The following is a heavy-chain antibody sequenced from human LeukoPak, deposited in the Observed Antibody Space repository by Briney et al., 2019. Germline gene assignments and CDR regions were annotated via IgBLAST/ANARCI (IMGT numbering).Heavy chain of an antibody. Sequence: SVKVSCKASGGTFSSYAISWVRQAPGQGLGWMGGIIPIFGTANYAQKFQGRVTITADESTSTAYMELSSLRSEDTAVYYCAKSRANKGSSWYFDYWGQGTLVTVSS. CDR3: AKSRANKGSSWYFDY. CDR2: IIPIFGTA. J-gene: IGHJ4*02. V-gene: IGHV1-69*13. CDR1: GGTFSSYA. D-gene: IGHD6-13*01.